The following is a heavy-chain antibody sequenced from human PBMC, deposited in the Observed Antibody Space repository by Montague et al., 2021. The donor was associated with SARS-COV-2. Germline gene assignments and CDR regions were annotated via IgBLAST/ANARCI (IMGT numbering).Heavy chain of an antibody. CDR2: IESKIVGGTI. D-gene: IGHD1-26*01. CDR1: GFTVTDTH. V-gene: IGHV3-15*04. Sequence: LRLSCAASGFTVTDTHMTWVRQAPGKGLEWVGRIESKIVGGTIDYAAPVKDRFTISRDDSRNTLYLQMDSLKTDDTAVYYCTTYASGSPAYWGQGTLVTVSS. J-gene: IGHJ4*02. CDR3: TTYASGSPAY.